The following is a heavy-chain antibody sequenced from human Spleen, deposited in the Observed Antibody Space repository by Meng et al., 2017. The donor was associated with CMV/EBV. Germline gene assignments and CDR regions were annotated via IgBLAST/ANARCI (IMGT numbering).Heavy chain of an antibody. D-gene: IGHD4-17*01. V-gene: IGHV1-8*01. CDR1: GYTFTSYD. J-gene: IGHJ4*02. CDR2: MNPNSGNT. Sequence: ASVKVSCKASGYTFTSYDINWVRQATGQGLEWMGWMNPNSGNTGYAQKFQGRVTMTTDTSTSTAYMELRSLRSDDTAVYYCAREDSTVTTLFDYWGQGTLVTVS. CDR3: AREDSTVTTLFDY.